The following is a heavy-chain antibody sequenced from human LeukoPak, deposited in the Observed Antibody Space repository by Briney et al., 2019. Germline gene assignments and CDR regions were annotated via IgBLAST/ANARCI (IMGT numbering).Heavy chain of an antibody. V-gene: IGHV4-34*01. CDR2: INHSGST. J-gene: IGHJ3*02. Sequence: SETLSLTCAVYGGSFSGYYWSWIRQPPGKGLEWIGEINHSGSTNYNPSLKSRVTISVDTSKNQFSLKLSSVTAADTAVYYCARVSRGITMTQSFSLFDIWGQGTMVTVSS. D-gene: IGHD3-22*01. CDR3: ARVSRGITMTQSFSLFDI. CDR1: GGSFSGYY.